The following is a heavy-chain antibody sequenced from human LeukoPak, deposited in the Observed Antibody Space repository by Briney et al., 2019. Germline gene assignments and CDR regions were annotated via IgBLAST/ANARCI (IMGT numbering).Heavy chain of an antibody. Sequence: GGSLRLSCAASGFTFSSYWMHWVRQAPGKGLVWVSRINSDGSSTSYADSVKGRFTISRDNSKNTLYLQMNSLRAEDTAVYYCAKESGTGDYYYYMDVWGKGTTVTISS. CDR3: AKESGTGDYYYYMDV. D-gene: IGHD2-8*02. CDR2: INSDGSST. V-gene: IGHV3-74*01. J-gene: IGHJ6*03. CDR1: GFTFSSYW.